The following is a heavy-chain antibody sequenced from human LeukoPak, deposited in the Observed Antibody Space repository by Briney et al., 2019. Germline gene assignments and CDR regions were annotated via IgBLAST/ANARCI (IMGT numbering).Heavy chain of an antibody. CDR1: GGSVSSGSYY. D-gene: IGHD6-19*01. J-gene: IGHJ6*02. CDR3: ARDAYSSGWYGMDV. V-gene: IGHV4-61*01. Sequence: SETLSLTCTVSGGSVSSGSYYWSWIRQPPGKGLEWIGYIYYSGSTNYNPSLKSRVTISVDTSKNQFSLKLSSVTAADTAVYYCARDAYSSGWYGMDVWGQGTTVTVSS. CDR2: IYYSGST.